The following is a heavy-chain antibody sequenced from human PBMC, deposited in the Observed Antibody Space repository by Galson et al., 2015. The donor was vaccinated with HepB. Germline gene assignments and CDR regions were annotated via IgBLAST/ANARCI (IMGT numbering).Heavy chain of an antibody. CDR2: VDPEDGET. J-gene: IGHJ4*02. Sequence: VKVSCKVSGYTFTDYYMHWVQQAPGKGLEWMGLVDPEDGETIYAEKFQGRVTITADTSTDTAYMELSSLRSEDTAVYYCATFSKVVVAALPFDYWGQGTLVTVSS. V-gene: IGHV1-69-2*01. D-gene: IGHD2-15*01. CDR3: ATFSKVVVAALPFDY. CDR1: GYTFTDYY.